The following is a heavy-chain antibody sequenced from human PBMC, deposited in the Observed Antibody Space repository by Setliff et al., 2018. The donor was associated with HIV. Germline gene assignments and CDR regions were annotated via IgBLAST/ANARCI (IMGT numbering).Heavy chain of an antibody. V-gene: IGHV5-51*01. CDR1: GYSFTSYW. J-gene: IGHJ6*04. D-gene: IGHD3-3*01. Sequence: GESLKISCKGSGYSFTSYWIGWVRQMPGKGLEWMGIIHPSDSNTRYSPSFRGQVTISADKSISTAYLQWSSLKVEDTAVYYCARAYYDSLSGDNFHLNVWGKGTTVTVSS. CDR3: ARAYYDSLSGDNFHLNV. CDR2: IHPSDSNT.